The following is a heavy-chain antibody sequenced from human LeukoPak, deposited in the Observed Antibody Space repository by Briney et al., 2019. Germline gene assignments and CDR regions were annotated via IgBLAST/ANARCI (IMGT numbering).Heavy chain of an antibody. J-gene: IGHJ4*02. CDR1: GYTFTSYG. CDR2: ISAYNGNT. CDR3: ARDYHAAESSSSGY. V-gene: IGHV1-18*01. D-gene: IGHD6-6*01. Sequence: ASVKDSCQASGYTFTSYGLSWVRQAHGQGLEWMGWISAYNGNTNYAQKLQGRVTMTTDTSTSTAYIELMSLRSDDTAVYYCARDYHAAESSSSGYWGQGTLVTVSS.